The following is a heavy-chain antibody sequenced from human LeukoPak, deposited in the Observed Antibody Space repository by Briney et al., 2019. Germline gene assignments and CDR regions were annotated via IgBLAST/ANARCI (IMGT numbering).Heavy chain of an antibody. CDR3: ARGGVFDVVVPAANRTNWFDP. D-gene: IGHD2-2*01. Sequence: SETLTLTCAAYGGSFSGYYWNWIRQPPGKGLEWIGEINHSGSTNYNPSLKSRVTISVDTSKNQFSLKLSSVTAADTAVYYCARGGVFDVVVPAANRTNWFDPWGQGTLVTVSS. V-gene: IGHV4-34*01. CDR2: INHSGST. J-gene: IGHJ5*02. CDR1: GGSFSGYY.